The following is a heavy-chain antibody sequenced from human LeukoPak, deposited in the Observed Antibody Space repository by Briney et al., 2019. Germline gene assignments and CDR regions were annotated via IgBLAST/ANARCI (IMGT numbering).Heavy chain of an antibody. V-gene: IGHV1-46*01. CDR2: INLSGGST. D-gene: IGHD4/OR15-4a*01. CDR3: ARDLDYGEKSEDY. CDR1: VFTFINYY. J-gene: IGHJ4*02. Sequence: ASVKVSCKASVFTFINYYMHWVRQAPGQGREWLGIINLSGGSTHYPQKYQDRVTMTRDTSTSTVYMELSSLRSEDTAVYYCARDLDYGEKSEDYWGQGTLVTVSS.